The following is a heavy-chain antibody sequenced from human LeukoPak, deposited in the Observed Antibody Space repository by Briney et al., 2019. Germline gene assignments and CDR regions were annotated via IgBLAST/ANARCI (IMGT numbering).Heavy chain of an antibody. V-gene: IGHV4-34*01. D-gene: IGHD6-13*01. J-gene: IGHJ6*03. CDR1: GGSLSGYY. CDR2: INHSGST. CDR3: AREEAGYSSSWVHYYYYMDV. Sequence: PSETLSLTCAVYGGSLSGYYWSWIRQPPGKGLEWIGEINHSGSTNYNPSLKSRVTISVDTSKNQFSLKLSSVTAADTAVYYCAREEAGYSSSWVHYYYYMDVWGKGTTVTISS.